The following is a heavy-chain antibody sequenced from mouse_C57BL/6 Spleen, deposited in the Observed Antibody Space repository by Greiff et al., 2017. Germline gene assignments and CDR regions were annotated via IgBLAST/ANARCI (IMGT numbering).Heavy chain of an antibody. CDR3: ARGGDLYFDY. D-gene: IGHD2-13*01. CDR1: GYAFSSSW. V-gene: IGHV1-82*01. CDR2: IYPGDGDT. J-gene: IGHJ2*01. Sequence: QVQLQQSGPELVKPGASVKISCKASGYAFSSSWMNWVKQRPGKGLEWIGRIYPGDGDTNYNGKFKGKATLTADKSSSTAYMQLSSLTSEDSAVYFCARGGDLYFDYWGQGTTLTVSS.